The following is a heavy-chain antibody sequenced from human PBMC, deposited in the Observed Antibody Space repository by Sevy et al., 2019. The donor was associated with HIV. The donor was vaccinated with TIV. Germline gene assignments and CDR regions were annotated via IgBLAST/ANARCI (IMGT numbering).Heavy chain of an antibody. CDR3: ARHGGIRFLAHYGMDV. Sequence: GESLKISCKGSGYSFTSYWIGWVRQMPGKGLEWMGIIYPGDSDTRYSPSFQGQVTISADKSISTAYLQWSSLKASDTAMYYCARHGGIRFLAHYGMDVWGQGTTVTVSS. CDR1: GYSFTSYW. J-gene: IGHJ6*02. V-gene: IGHV5-51*01. CDR2: IYPGDSDT. D-gene: IGHD3-3*01.